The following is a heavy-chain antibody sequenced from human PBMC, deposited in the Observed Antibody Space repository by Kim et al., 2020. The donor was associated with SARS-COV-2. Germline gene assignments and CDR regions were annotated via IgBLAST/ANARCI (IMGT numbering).Heavy chain of an antibody. CDR2: IIPIFGTA. CDR3: ARDTGVLLSGGYYFDY. CDR1: GGTFSSYA. J-gene: IGHJ4*02. D-gene: IGHD3-10*01. V-gene: IGHV1-69*06. Sequence: SVKVSCKASGGTFSSYAISWVRQAPGQGLEWMGGIIPIFGTANYAQKFQGRVTITADKSTSTAYMELSSLRSEDTAVYYCARDTGVLLSGGYYFDYWGQGTLVTVSS.